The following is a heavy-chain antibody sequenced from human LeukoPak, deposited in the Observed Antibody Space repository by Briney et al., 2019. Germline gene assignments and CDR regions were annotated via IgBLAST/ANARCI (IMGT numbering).Heavy chain of an antibody. D-gene: IGHD3-9*01. V-gene: IGHV5-51*01. CDR3: ARRDYDILTGYRYNNWFDP. J-gene: IGHJ5*02. Sequence: GESLKISCKGSGYSFTSYWIGWVRQMPGKGLEWMGIIYPGDSDTRYSPSFQGQVTISADKSISTAYLQWSSLKASDTAMYYCARRDYDILTGYRYNNWFDPWGQGTLVTVSS. CDR1: GYSFTSYW. CDR2: IYPGDSDT.